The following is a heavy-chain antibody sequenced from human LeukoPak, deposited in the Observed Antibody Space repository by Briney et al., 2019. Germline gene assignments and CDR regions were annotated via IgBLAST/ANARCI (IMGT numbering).Heavy chain of an antibody. CDR2: IVVGSGNT. CDR1: GFTFTSSA. CDR3: AAVSQIAVAGTGDY. Sequence: SVKVSCKASGFTFTSSAVQWVRQARGQRLEWIGWIVVGSGNTKYAQKFQERVTITRDMSTSTAYMELSSLRSEDTAVYYCAAVSQIAVAGTGDYWGQGTLVTVSS. D-gene: IGHD6-19*01. J-gene: IGHJ4*02. V-gene: IGHV1-58*01.